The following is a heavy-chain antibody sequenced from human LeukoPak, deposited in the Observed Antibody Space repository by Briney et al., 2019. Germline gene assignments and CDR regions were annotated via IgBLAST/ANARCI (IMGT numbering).Heavy chain of an antibody. J-gene: IGHJ4*02. V-gene: IGHV4-59*08. CDR3: ARHRAYSSSSPFDY. D-gene: IGHD6-6*01. Sequence: SETLSLTCTVSGASISSYYWTWIRQPPGKELEWIGYIYYSGSTNYNPSLKSRVTMFVDMSKNQFSLRLSSVTAADTAVYYCARHRAYSSSSPFDYWGQGTLVTVSS. CDR2: IYYSGST. CDR1: GASISSYY.